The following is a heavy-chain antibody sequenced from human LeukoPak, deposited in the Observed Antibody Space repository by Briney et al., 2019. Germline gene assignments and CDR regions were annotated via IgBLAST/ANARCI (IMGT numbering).Heavy chain of an antibody. CDR2: ISSSGGTT. CDR3: ATSAEEDYSVAY. J-gene: IGHJ4*02. V-gene: IGHV3-23*01. CDR1: GFTFSNYA. Sequence: GGSLRLSCAASGFTFSNYAMNWVRQAPGKGLEWVSAISSSGGTTCYADSVKGRFTVSRDNSKNTLYLQMSSLRAEDTAVYYCATSAEEDYSVAYWGQGTLVTVSS. D-gene: IGHD3-10*01.